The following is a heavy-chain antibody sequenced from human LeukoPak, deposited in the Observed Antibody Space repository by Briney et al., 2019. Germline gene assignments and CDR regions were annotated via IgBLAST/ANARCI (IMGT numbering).Heavy chain of an antibody. J-gene: IGHJ5*02. CDR2: FYPGDSDT. V-gene: IGHV5-51*03. Sequence: KPGGSLKISCKGSGYSFTSYWIGWVRQMPGKGLEWMGIFYPGDSDTRCSPSFQGQVTISADKSISTAYLQWSSLKASDTAMYYCARGPNTYYYGSGSYYNAADPWGQGTLVTVSS. CDR3: ARGPNTYYYGSGSYYNAADP. D-gene: IGHD3-10*01. CDR1: GYSFTSYW.